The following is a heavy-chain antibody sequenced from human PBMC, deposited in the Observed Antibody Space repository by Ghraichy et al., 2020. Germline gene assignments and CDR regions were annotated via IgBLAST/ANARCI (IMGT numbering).Heavy chain of an antibody. V-gene: IGHV7-4-1*02. J-gene: IGHJ4*02. CDR2: VDTKTGNP. CDR3: ARDKYYYDGDEYLGDY. Sequence: ASVKVSCKASGYTFTDHAINWVRQAPGQGLEWMGWVDTKTGNPAYAPGFTGRFDFSSDISVNTAYLQISDLRTEDTAVYYCARDKYYYDGDEYLGDYWGQGTLLTVSS. CDR1: GYTFTDHA. D-gene: IGHD3-22*01.